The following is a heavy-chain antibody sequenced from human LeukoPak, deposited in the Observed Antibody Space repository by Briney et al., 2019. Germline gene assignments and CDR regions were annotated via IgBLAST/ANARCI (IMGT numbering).Heavy chain of an antibody. J-gene: IGHJ3*01. CDR2: INSDGSEG. CDR1: GFTFSGFW. CDR3: ARSSYSSSSGV. V-gene: IGHV3-7*03. D-gene: IGHD6-6*01. Sequence: GSLRLSCAVSGFTFSGFWMSWSRQAPGKGLEWVASINSDGSEGYYADVVKGRFTISRDNAKNSLYLQINSLRAEDTAVYCCARSSYSSSSGVWGQGTMVTVSS.